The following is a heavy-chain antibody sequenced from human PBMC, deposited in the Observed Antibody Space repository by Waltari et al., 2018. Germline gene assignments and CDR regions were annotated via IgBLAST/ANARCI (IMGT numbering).Heavy chain of an antibody. CDR1: GFSFSHSW. CDR3: ARDPTTATSFLLHYFDY. CDR2: IRGDGDEK. V-gene: IGHV3-7*01. Sequence: EVQLVESGGGLVQPGGSLSLSCVASGFSFSHSWMAWGRQSPRRGLEWVANIRGDGDEKYYVDSVKGRFTISRDNAKNSLYLEMNSLRAEDTAVYYCARDPTTATSFLLHYFDYWGQGNLVTVSS. J-gene: IGHJ4*02.